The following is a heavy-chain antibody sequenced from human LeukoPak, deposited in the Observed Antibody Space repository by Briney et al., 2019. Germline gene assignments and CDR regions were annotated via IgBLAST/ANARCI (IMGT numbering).Heavy chain of an antibody. Sequence: ASVKVSCKASGYTFTSYYMHWVRQAPGQGLEWMGIINPSGGSTSYAQKFQGRVTITADESTSTAYMELSSLRSEDTAVYYCARRGGITGTPDAFDIWGQGTMVTVSS. D-gene: IGHD1-20*01. V-gene: IGHV1-46*01. CDR1: GYTFTSYY. CDR2: INPSGGST. J-gene: IGHJ3*02. CDR3: ARRGGITGTPDAFDI.